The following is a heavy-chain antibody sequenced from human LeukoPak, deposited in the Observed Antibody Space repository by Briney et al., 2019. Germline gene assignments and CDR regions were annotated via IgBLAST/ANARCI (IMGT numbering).Heavy chain of an antibody. CDR3: AQLTGYSSSWYTPNWFDP. J-gene: IGHJ5*02. CDR1: GFTFSSYW. Sequence: GGSLRLSCAASGFTFSSYWMSWVRQAPGKGLEWVANIRQDGSEKYYVDSVKGRFTISRDNAKNSLYLQMNSLRAEDTAVYYCAQLTGYSSSWYTPNWFDPRGQGTLVTVSS. CDR2: IRQDGSEK. D-gene: IGHD6-13*01. V-gene: IGHV3-7*03.